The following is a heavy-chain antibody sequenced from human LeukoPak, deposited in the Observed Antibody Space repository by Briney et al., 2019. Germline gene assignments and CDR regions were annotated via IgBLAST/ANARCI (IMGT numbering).Heavy chain of an antibody. V-gene: IGHV1-2*06. J-gene: IGHJ3*02. CDR3: ARDWGYYYDSSGYSDAFDI. Sequence: ASVKVSCKASGYTFAGYYMHWVRQVPGQGLEWMGRINPNSGGTNYAQKFQGRVTMTRDTSISTAYMELSRLRSDDTAVYYCARDWGYYYDSSGYSDAFDIWGQGTMVTVSS. CDR1: GYTFAGYY. CDR2: INPNSGGT. D-gene: IGHD3-22*01.